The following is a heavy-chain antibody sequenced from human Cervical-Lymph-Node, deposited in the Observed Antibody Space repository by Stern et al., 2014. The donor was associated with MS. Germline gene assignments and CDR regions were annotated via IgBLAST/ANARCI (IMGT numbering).Heavy chain of an antibody. V-gene: IGHV1-18*01. CDR1: GYTFASYG. J-gene: IGHJ4*02. CDR2: ISPHNGNT. Sequence: QVQLVQSGAEVKKPGASVKISCKPSGYTFASYGLSWVRQAPGQGLEWMGWISPHNGNTNYAQKLQGRVTMTTDTSTNTAYMELRSLRSDDTAVYYCARKGYSSGWSGYFDYWGQGTVVTVSS. D-gene: IGHD6-19*01. CDR3: ARKGYSSGWSGYFDY.